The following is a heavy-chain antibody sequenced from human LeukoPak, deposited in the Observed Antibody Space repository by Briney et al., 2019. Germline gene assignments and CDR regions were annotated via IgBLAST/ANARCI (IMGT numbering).Heavy chain of an antibody. CDR3: ARKAMAAPAIPFDY. CDR2: INPNSGGT. D-gene: IGHD2-2*02. V-gene: IGHV1-2*02. J-gene: IGHJ4*02. Sequence: ASVKVSCKASGYTFTGYYMHWVRQAPGQGLEWMGWINPNSGGTNYAPKFQGRVTVTRDTSMRTAYMELTRLRSDDTAVYYCARKAMAAPAIPFDYWGQGTLVTVSS. CDR1: GYTFTGYY.